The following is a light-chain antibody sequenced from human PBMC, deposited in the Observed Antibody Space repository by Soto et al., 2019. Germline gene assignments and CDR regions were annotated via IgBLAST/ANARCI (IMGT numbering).Light chain of an antibody. J-gene: IGLJ3*02. V-gene: IGLV2-23*02. CDR1: NSDIGSYNL. CDR3: CSYAGSSTLL. CDR2: AVS. Sequence: QSALTQPASVSGSPGQSITVSCTGTNSDIGSYNLVSWYQHHPGKAPKLMIYAVSKRPSGVSSRFSGSKSGNTASLTISGLQAEDEADYFCCSYAGSSTLLFGGGTKVTVL.